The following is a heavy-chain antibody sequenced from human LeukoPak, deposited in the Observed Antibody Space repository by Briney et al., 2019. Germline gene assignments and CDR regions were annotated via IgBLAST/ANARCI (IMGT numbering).Heavy chain of an antibody. CDR1: GFTFSSYE. CDR2: ISSNGSTI. V-gene: IGHV3-48*03. D-gene: IGHD4-17*01. J-gene: IGHJ4*02. Sequence: GGSLRLSCAASGFTFSSYEMNWVRQAPGKGLEWVSYISSNGSTIYYADCVNGRFNIYRDNAKNSLYLQMNGLRAEDTAVYYCARDEYGDYAYWGQGTLVTVSS. CDR3: ARDEYGDYAY.